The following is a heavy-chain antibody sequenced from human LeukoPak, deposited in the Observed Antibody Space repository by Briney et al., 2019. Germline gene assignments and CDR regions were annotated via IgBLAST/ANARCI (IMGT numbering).Heavy chain of an antibody. J-gene: IGHJ4*02. D-gene: IGHD6-13*01. CDR3: ARHSSSWYVYYFDY. Sequence: TSETLSLTCTVSGGSVSSSSYYWGWIGQPPGKGLEWIGSIYYSGSTYYNPSLKSRVTISVDSSKNQLSLKLRSVTAADTAVYYCARHSSSWYVYYFDYWGQGTLVTVSS. CDR2: IYYSGST. V-gene: IGHV4-39*01. CDR1: GGSVSSSSYY.